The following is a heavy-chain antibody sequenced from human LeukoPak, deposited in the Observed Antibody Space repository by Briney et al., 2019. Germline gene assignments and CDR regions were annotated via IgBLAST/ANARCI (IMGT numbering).Heavy chain of an antibody. CDR3: ARTGEAAVSPYDY. CDR1: GGSISSYY. J-gene: IGHJ4*02. V-gene: IGHV4-59*01. CDR2: IYYSGST. Sequence: SSETLSLTCTVSGGSISSYYWSWIRQPPGKGLEWIGYIYYSGSTNYNPSLKSRVTISVDTSKNQFSLKLSSVTAADTAVYYCARTGEAAVSPYDYWGQGTLVTASS. D-gene: IGHD2-21*01.